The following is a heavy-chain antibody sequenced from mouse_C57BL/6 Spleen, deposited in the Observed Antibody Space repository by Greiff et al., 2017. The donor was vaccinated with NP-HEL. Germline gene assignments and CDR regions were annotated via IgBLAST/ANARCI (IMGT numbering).Heavy chain of an antibody. J-gene: IGHJ3*01. D-gene: IGHD2-1*01. CDR3: ERGGNSFAY. V-gene: IGHV3-6*01. Sequence: DVKLQESGPGLVKPSQSLSLTCSVTGYSITSGYYWNWIRQFPGNKLEWMGYISYDGSNNYNPSLKNRISITRDTSKNQFFLKLNSVTTEDTATYYCERGGNSFAYWGQGTLVTVSA. CDR1: GYSITSGYY. CDR2: ISYDGSN.